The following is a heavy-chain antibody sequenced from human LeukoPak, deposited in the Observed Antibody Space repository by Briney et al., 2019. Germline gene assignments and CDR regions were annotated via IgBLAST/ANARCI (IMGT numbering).Heavy chain of an antibody. D-gene: IGHD3-10*01. CDR2: INHSGST. CDR1: GGSFSGYY. J-gene: IGHJ5*02. V-gene: IGHV4-34*01. CDR3: ARGRLYYYGSGNRSGGYWFDP. Sequence: SETLSLTCAVYGGSFSGYYWSWIRQPPGKGLEWIGEINHSGSTNYNPSLKSRVTISIDTSKNQFSLKLSSVTAADTAVYYCARGRLYYYGSGNRSGGYWFDPWGQGTLVTVSS.